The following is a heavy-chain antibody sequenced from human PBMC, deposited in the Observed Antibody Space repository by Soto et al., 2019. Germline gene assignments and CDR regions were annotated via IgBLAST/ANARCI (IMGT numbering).Heavy chain of an antibody. CDR1: GFTFDDYG. CDR3: ARDPKFTYYYDSSGYYYGRIWEY. J-gene: IGHJ4*02. D-gene: IGHD3-22*01. Sequence: EVQLVESGGGVVRPGGSLRLSCAASGFTFDDYGMSWVRQAPGKGLEWVSGINWNGSSTGYADSVKGRFTISRDNAKNSLYLQMNSLRAEDTALYYCARDPKFTYYYDSSGYYYGRIWEYWGQGTLVTVSS. CDR2: INWNGSST. V-gene: IGHV3-20*04.